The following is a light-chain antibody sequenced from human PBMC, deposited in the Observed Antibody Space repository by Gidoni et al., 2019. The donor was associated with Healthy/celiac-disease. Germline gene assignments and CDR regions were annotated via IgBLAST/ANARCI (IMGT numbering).Light chain of an antibody. Sequence: AILMTHSPSSFSASTGDRVTITCPASQGISSYLDWYQQKPGKAPKLLIYAASNLQSVVPSRFSGSGSGTDFTLTISCLQSEDFATYYCQQYYSXPQTFGEXTKVE. J-gene: IGKJ1*01. CDR3: QQYYSXPQT. V-gene: IGKV1-8*01. CDR1: QGISSY. CDR2: AAS.